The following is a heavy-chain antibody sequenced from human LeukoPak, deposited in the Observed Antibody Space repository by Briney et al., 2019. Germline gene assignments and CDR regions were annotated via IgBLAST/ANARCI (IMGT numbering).Heavy chain of an antibody. Sequence: PSETLSLTRTVSGGSISSSIYFWGWVRQPPGKGLEGIGTISYSGTTHDNPSLKSRVIISVDTSKKQFSLRLSSVTAADTAAYYCARGLSVGRGVNKLYYFDYWGQGPLVTVSS. D-gene: IGHD3-10*01. CDR3: ARGLSVGRGVNKLYYFDY. J-gene: IGHJ4*02. CDR2: ISYSGTT. V-gene: IGHV4-39*07. CDR1: GGSISSSIYF.